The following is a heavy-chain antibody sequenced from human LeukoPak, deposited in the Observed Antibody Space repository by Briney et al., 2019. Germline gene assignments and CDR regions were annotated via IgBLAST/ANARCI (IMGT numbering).Heavy chain of an antibody. Sequence: SETLSLNCSVSGGSISSNSYYWGWIRQPPGTGLEWIGSIHYSGSTYHNPSLKSRVTVSVDTSKNQFSLKLSSVTAADTAVYYCASRPKLIVTVDYWGQGTLVTVSS. CDR2: IHYSGST. D-gene: IGHD3-22*01. CDR1: GGSISSNSYY. J-gene: IGHJ4*02. CDR3: ASRPKLIVTVDY. V-gene: IGHV4-39*01.